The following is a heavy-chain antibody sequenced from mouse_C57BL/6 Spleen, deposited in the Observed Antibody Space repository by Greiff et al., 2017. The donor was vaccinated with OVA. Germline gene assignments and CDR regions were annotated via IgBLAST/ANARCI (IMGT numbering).Heavy chain of an antibody. CDR2: IDPEDGET. V-gene: IGHV14-2*01. CDR3: ARSHTSLWYFDV. CDR1: GFNIKDYY. D-gene: IGHD5-1-1*01. Sequence: VQLKQSGAELVKPGASVELSCTASGFNIKDYYMHWVKQRTEQGLEWIGRIDPEDGETKYAPKFQGKATITADTSSNTAYLQLSSLTSEDTAVYYCARSHTSLWYFDVWGTGTTVTVSS. J-gene: IGHJ1*03.